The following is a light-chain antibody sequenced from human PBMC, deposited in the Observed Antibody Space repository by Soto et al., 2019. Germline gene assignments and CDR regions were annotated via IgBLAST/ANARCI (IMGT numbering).Light chain of an antibody. Sequence: ENVLTQSPATLSLSPGDTATLSCRATQSLRNYLAWYQQKLGQAPRLLIYDASKRATGIPARFSGSGSGTDFTLTISRLEPEDFAVYYCHQYGSSPATFGQGTKVDIK. CDR1: QSLRNY. CDR2: DAS. V-gene: IGKV3-20*01. CDR3: HQYGSSPAT. J-gene: IGKJ1*01.